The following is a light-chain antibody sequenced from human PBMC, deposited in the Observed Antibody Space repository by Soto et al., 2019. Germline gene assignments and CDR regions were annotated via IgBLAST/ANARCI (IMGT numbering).Light chain of an antibody. CDR2: EVN. CDR3: SSYSGTNNFVV. CDR1: NSDIGGYIY. Sequence: HSVLSHPPSACWSPGHSVTISCTGTNSDIGGYIYVSWYRQYPGEAPKLLIYEVNKRSSGVPDRFSGSKSGNTASLTVSGLQADDEAHYYCSSYSGTNNFVVFGTGTKVTVL. V-gene: IGLV2-8*01. J-gene: IGLJ1*01.